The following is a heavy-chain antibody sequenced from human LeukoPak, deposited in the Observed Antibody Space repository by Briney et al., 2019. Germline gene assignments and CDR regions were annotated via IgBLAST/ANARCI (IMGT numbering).Heavy chain of an antibody. CDR1: GFTFSSYA. J-gene: IGHJ4*02. V-gene: IGHV3-23*01. CDR3: AKVRDYDSSGYSDY. D-gene: IGHD3-22*01. Sequence: GGSLRLSCAASGFTFSSYAMSWVRQAPGKGLEWVSAINGSGGSTYYVDSVKGRFTISRDNFKNTLYLQMNSLRAEDTAVYYCAKVRDYDSSGYSDYWGQGNLVTVSS. CDR2: INGSGGST.